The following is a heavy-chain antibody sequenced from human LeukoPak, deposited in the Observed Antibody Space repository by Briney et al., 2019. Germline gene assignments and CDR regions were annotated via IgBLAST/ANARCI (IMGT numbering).Heavy chain of an antibody. CDR2: IIPIFSTA. Sequence: SVKVSCKASEGTFSSYAISWVRQAPGQGLEWMGGIIPIFSTANYAQKFQGRVTITADESTSTAYMELSSLRSEDTAVYYCARGPPYSSSWYDHFDYWGQGTLFTVSS. CDR1: EGTFSSYA. D-gene: IGHD6-13*01. J-gene: IGHJ4*02. V-gene: IGHV1-69*01. CDR3: ARGPPYSSSWYDHFDY.